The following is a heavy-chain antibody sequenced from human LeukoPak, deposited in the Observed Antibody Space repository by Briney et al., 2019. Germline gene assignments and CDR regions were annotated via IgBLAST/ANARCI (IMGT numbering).Heavy chain of an antibody. J-gene: IGHJ4*02. CDR2: IGTAGDT. V-gene: IGHV3-13*01. Sequence: GGSLRLSCAASGFTFSSYDMHWVRQATGKGLEWVSAIGTAGDTYYPGSVKGRFTISRENAKNSLYLQMNSLRAGDTAVYYCARGGAVAGPFDYWGQGTLVTVSS. D-gene: IGHD6-19*01. CDR1: GFTFSSYD. CDR3: ARGGAVAGPFDY.